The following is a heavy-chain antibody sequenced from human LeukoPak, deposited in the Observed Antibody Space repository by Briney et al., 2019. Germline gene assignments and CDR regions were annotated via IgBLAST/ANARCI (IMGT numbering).Heavy chain of an antibody. CDR2: IYYTGST. Sequence: SETLSLTCTVSGGSISNYYWSWIRQPPGKGLEWIGYIYYTGSTNYNPSLKSRVTISVDTSKNQFSLKVSSVTAADTAVYYCARDPQGGTSRDNWFDPWGQGTLVTVSS. J-gene: IGHJ5*02. D-gene: IGHD1-1*01. V-gene: IGHV4-59*01. CDR1: GGSISNYY. CDR3: ARDPQGGTSRDNWFDP.